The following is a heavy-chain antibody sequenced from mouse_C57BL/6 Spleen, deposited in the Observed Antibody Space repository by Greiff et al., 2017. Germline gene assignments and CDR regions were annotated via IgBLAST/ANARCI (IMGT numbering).Heavy chain of an antibody. CDR1: GFTFSDYG. CDR2: ISSGSSTI. D-gene: IGHD1-1*01. V-gene: IGHV5-17*01. Sequence: EVMLVESGGGLVKPGGSLKLSCAASGFTFSDYGMHWVRQAPEKGLEWVAYISSGSSTIYYADTVKGRFTISRDNAKNTLFLQMTSLRSEDTAMYYCARSNYYGSPYFDYWGQGTTLTVSS. J-gene: IGHJ2*01. CDR3: ARSNYYGSPYFDY.